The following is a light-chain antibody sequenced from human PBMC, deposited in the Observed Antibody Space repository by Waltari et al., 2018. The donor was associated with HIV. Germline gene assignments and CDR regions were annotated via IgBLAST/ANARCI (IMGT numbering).Light chain of an antibody. Sequence: QSVLTQPPSASGTPGQRVTISCSGRNSNIGSNTVIWYQQLPGTAPKLLIHNNNHRPSGASDRLSGSKSGTSASLAISELQSEDEADYYCAAWDDSLNDHGLFGGGTKLTVL. V-gene: IGLV1-44*01. CDR2: NNN. CDR3: AAWDDSLNDHGL. J-gene: IGLJ2*01. CDR1: NSNIGSNT.